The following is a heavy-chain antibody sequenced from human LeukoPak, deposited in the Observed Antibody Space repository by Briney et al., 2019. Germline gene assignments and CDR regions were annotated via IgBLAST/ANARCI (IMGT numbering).Heavy chain of an antibody. CDR2: INHSGST. J-gene: IGHJ4*02. Sequence: SETLSLTCAVYGGSFSGYYWGWIRQPPGKGLEWIGEINHSGSTNYNPSLKSRVTISVDTSKNQFSLKLSSVTAADTAVYYCARVGYSSGYGYWGQGTLVTVSS. V-gene: IGHV4-34*01. D-gene: IGHD3-22*01. CDR1: GGSFSGYY. CDR3: ARVGYSSGYGY.